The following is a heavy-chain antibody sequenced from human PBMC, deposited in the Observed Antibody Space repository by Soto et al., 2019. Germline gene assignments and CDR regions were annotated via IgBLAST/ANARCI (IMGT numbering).Heavy chain of an antibody. J-gene: IGHJ5*02. V-gene: IGHV2-5*02. CDR2: IYWDDDK. CDR1: GFSLSTSGVG. D-gene: IGHD2-2*01. Sequence: QITLTESGPSLVKPTQTLTLTCTFSGFSLSTSGVGVGCIRQPPGKALEWLVLIYWDDDKRYSPTLKSRLTIAEDTSKNQVVLTMTNMDPVHTATFSCSHVGHCISFSCTKLFDTWGQGTLVTVTS. CDR3: SHVGHCISFSCTKLFDT.